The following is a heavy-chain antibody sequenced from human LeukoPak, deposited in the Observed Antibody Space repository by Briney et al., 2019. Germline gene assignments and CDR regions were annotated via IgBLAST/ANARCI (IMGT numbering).Heavy chain of an antibody. CDR3: ARLLGSPPGYYYYYYGMDV. Sequence: ASVKVSCKASGYTFTSYGISWVRQAPGQGLEWMGWISAYNGNTNYAQKLQGRVTMTTDTSTSTAYMELRSLRSDDTAVYYCARLLGSPPGYYYYYYGMDVWGQGTTVTVSS. CDR2: ISAYNGNT. CDR1: GYTFTSYG. D-gene: IGHD1-26*01. J-gene: IGHJ6*02. V-gene: IGHV1-18*01.